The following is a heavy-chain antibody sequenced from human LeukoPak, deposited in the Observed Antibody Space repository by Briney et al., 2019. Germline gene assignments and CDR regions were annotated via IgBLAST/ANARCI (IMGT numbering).Heavy chain of an antibody. V-gene: IGHV1-18*01. D-gene: IGHD3-22*01. Sequence: ASVTVSCKASGYTFTSYGISWVRQAPGQGLEWMGWISAYNGNTNYAQKLQGRVTMTTDTSTSTAYMELRSLRSDDTAVYYCARENREDYYDSSGYLLSDAFDIWGQGTMVTVSS. CDR1: GYTFTSYG. CDR2: ISAYNGNT. CDR3: ARENREDYYDSSGYLLSDAFDI. J-gene: IGHJ3*02.